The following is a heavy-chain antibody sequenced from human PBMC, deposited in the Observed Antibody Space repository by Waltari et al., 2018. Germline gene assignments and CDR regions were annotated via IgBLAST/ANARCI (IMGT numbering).Heavy chain of an antibody. J-gene: IGHJ6*02. Sequence: QVQLQQWGAGLLKLSETLSLTCAVYGGSFSGYYWSWIRQPPGKGLEWIGEINHSGSTNYNPSLKSRVTISVDTSKNQFSLKLSSVTAADTAVYYCARTPVAGDYYYGMDVWGQGTTVTVSS. D-gene: IGHD6-19*01. V-gene: IGHV4-34*01. CDR3: ARTPVAGDYYYGMDV. CDR2: INHSGST. CDR1: GGSFSGYY.